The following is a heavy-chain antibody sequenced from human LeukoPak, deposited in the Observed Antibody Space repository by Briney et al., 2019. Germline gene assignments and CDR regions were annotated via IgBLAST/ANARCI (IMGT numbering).Heavy chain of an antibody. J-gene: IGHJ5*02. Sequence: PSQTLSLTCSVSGGSISSDVYYWSWIRQPAGKGLEWIGRIYTSGSTNYNPSLKSRVTISVDTSKNQFSVKLSSVTAADTAVYYCAREAVDGNWFDPWGQGTLVTVSS. CDR3: AREAVDGNWFDP. CDR2: IYTSGST. V-gene: IGHV4-61*02. D-gene: IGHD2-15*01. CDR1: GGSISSDVYY.